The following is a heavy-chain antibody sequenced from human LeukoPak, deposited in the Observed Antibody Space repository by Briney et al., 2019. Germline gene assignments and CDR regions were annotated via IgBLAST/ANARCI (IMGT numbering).Heavy chain of an antibody. V-gene: IGHV1-3*01. CDR2: INAGNGNT. Sequence: ASVKVSCKASGYTFTSYAMHWVRQAPGQRLEWMGWINAGNGNTKYSQKFQGRVTITGDTSASTAYMELSSLRSEDTAVYYCARDLTYGSGEGYYYYYGMDVWGKGTTVTVSS. CDR3: ARDLTYGSGEGYYYYYGMDV. J-gene: IGHJ6*04. D-gene: IGHD3-10*01. CDR1: GYTFTSYA.